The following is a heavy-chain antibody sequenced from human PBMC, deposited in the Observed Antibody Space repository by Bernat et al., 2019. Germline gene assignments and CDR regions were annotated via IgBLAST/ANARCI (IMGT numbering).Heavy chain of an antibody. CDR3: ASDASAPPPSRDGYNWGLSYFDY. D-gene: IGHD5-24*01. CDR1: GFTFSSYA. CDR2: ISYDGSNK. V-gene: IGHV3-30-3*01. Sequence: QVQLVESGGGVVQPGRSLRLSCAASGFTFSSYAMHWVRQAPGKGLEWVAVISYDGSNKYYADSVKGRFTISRDNSKNTLYLQMNSLRAEDTAVYYCASDASAPPPSRDGYNWGLSYFDYWGQGTLVTVSS. J-gene: IGHJ4*02.